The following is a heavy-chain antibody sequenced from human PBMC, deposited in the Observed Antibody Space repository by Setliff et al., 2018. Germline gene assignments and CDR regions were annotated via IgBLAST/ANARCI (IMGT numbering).Heavy chain of an antibody. V-gene: IGHV4-4*07. CDR1: GDSISGYS. CDR2: IYTDGST. J-gene: IGHJ6*03. CDR3: ARAWGNYCYYMDV. D-gene: IGHD7-27*01. Sequence: SETLSLTCTVSGDSISGYSWSWIRQSAGKGLACLGRIYTDGSTKYNPSLNSRVTLLIDTAKNQISLKLSSVTAAATAVYYCARAWGNYCYYMDVWGKGTTVTVSS.